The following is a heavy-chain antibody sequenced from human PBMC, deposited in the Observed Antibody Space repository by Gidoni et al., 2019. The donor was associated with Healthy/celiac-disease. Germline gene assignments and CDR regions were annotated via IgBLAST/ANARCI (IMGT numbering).Heavy chain of an antibody. CDR2: ISGSGGST. V-gene: IGHV3-23*01. D-gene: IGHD4-17*01. Sequence: EVQLLESGGGLVQPGGSLTLSCAASGFTFISYAMSWVRQAPGKGLEWVSAISGSGGSTYYADSVKGRFTISRDNSKNTLYLQMNSLRAEDTAVYYCAKEDRDDYGEIGGFDYWGQGTLVTVSS. J-gene: IGHJ4*02. CDR1: GFTFISYA. CDR3: AKEDRDDYGEIGGFDY.